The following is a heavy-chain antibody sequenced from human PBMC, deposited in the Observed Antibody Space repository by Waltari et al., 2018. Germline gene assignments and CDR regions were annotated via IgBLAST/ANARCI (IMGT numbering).Heavy chain of an antibody. CDR1: GDSFNSGTYY. V-gene: IGHV4-39*01. D-gene: IGHD3-3*02. Sequence: QLQESGPGLVKPSETLSLTCTVSGDSFNSGTYYGAWIRQTPGKGLEYIGSIFYSGTTYYNPSLRGRVTISIDTPKRQISLEVASVTAEDTAVYYCASRVIAPFDYWGQGILVTVSS. CDR3: ASRVIAPFDY. CDR2: IFYSGTT. J-gene: IGHJ4*02.